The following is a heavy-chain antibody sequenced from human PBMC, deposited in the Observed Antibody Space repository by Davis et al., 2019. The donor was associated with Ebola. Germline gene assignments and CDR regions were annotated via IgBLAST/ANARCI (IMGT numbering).Heavy chain of an antibody. J-gene: IGHJ4*02. Sequence: AASVTVSCKASVGTSSSYAISWVRQAPGQGLEWTGGIIPIFGTANYAQKFQGRVTITADESTSTAYMELSSLRSEDTAVYYCASFQAARPDYWGQGTLVTVSS. CDR2: IIPIFGTA. CDR3: ASFQAARPDY. CDR1: VGTSSSYA. V-gene: IGHV1-69*13. D-gene: IGHD6-6*01.